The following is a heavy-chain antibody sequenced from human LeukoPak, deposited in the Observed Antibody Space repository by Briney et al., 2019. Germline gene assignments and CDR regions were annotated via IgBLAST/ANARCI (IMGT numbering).Heavy chain of an antibody. V-gene: IGHV3-30*04. CDR1: GFTFSTFP. Sequence: PGPSLRLSCEASGFTFSTFPMHWVRQTPDKGLEWVAVISDDGRDIYYADSVKRRFTISRDNSKNTLYLQMNSLSPEDTALFYCARVGRVSIYPSYMDVWGKGTTVTVSS. CDR2: ISDDGRDI. CDR3: ARVGRVSIYPSYMDV. D-gene: IGHD6-6*01. J-gene: IGHJ6*03.